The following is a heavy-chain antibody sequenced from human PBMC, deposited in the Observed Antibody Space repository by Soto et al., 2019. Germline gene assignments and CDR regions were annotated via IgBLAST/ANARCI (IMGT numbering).Heavy chain of an antibody. CDR2: ISGSGGST. Sequence: EVQLLESGGGLVQPGGSLRLSCAASGFTFSSYAMSWVRQAPGKGLEWVSAISGSGGSTYYADSVKGRFTISRDNSKNTLYLQMNSLRAEDTAVYYCAKDLRWGCSWLDAFDIWGQGTMVTVSS. D-gene: IGHD6-13*01. CDR3: AKDLRWGCSWLDAFDI. CDR1: GFTFSSYA. J-gene: IGHJ3*02. V-gene: IGHV3-23*01.